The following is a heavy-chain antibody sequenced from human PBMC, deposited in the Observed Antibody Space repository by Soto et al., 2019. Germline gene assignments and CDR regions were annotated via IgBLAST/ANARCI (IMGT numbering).Heavy chain of an antibody. CDR1: GGSISSGDYY. J-gene: IGHJ3*02. D-gene: IGHD2-2*01. CDR2: IYYSGST. CDR3: ARSPYCISPSCSGGGLAFDI. Sequence: QVQLQESGPGLVKPSQTLSLTCTVSGGSISSGDYYWSWIRQPPGKGLEWIGYIYYSGSTYYNPSLKSRVTISVDTSKNQFSLKLSSVTAADTAVYYCARSPYCISPSCSGGGLAFDIWGQGTMVTVSS. V-gene: IGHV4-30-4*01.